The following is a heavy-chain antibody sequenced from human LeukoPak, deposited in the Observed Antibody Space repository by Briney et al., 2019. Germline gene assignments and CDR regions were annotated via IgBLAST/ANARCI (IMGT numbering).Heavy chain of an antibody. J-gene: IGHJ4*02. V-gene: IGHV3-23*01. D-gene: IGHD6-19*01. CDR1: GFTFSSYA. Sequence: PGGSLRLSCAASGFTFSSYAMSWVRQAPGKGLEWVSAISGSGGSTYYADSVKGRFTISRDNSKITLYLQMNSLRAEDTAVYYCAKARGVAGTFFDYWGQGTLVTVSS. CDR2: ISGSGGST. CDR3: AKARGVAGTFFDY.